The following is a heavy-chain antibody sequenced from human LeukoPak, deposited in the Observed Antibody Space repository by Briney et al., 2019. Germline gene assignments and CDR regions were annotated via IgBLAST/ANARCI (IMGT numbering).Heavy chain of an antibody. CDR1: GGTFSSYA. D-gene: IGHD3-22*01. CDR3: ASPRDYYDSSGYYLDAFDI. CDR2: IIPIFGTA. Sequence: SVKVSCKASGGTFSSYAISWVRQAPGQGREWMGGIIPIFGTANYAQKFQGRVTITADESTSTAYMELSSLRSEDTAVYYCASPRDYYDSSGYYLDAFDIWGQGTMVTVSS. V-gene: IGHV1-69*13. J-gene: IGHJ3*02.